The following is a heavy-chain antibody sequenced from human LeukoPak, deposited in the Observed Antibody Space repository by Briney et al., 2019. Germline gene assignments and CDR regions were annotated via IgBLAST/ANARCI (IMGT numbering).Heavy chain of an antibody. Sequence: GASVKVSCKASGYTFTGYYMHWVRQAPGQGLEWMGCINPNSGGTNYAQKFQGRVTMTRDTSISTAYMELSRLRSDDTAVYHCARDRVGATPTNWFDPWGQGTLVTVSS. CDR2: INPNSGGT. CDR1: GYTFTGYY. J-gene: IGHJ5*02. CDR3: ARDRVGATPTNWFDP. V-gene: IGHV1-2*02. D-gene: IGHD1-26*01.